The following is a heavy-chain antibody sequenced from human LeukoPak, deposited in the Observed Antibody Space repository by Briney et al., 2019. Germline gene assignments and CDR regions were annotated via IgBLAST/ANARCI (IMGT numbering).Heavy chain of an antibody. CDR3: VRKNRDFNAAFDI. Sequence: PGGSLRLSCAASGFTVSNNYMSWVRQAPGKGLEWVSISYSDSNTSYADSVKGRFTISRDTSQNTLSLQMNSLRAEDTAVYYCVRKNRDFNAAFDIWGQGTVVTVSS. CDR2: SYSDSNT. D-gene: IGHD1-14*01. V-gene: IGHV3-53*01. CDR1: GFTVSNNY. J-gene: IGHJ3*02.